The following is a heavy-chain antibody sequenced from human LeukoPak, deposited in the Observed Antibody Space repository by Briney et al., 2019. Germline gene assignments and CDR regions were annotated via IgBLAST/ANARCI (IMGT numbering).Heavy chain of an antibody. J-gene: IGHJ4*02. CDR3: ARDDRSTWYIGY. V-gene: IGHV3-48*02. Sequence: GGSLRLSCAASGFTFRTYSMNWFRQAPGKGLEWVSYISSSSSTIYYADSVKGRFTISRDNAKNSLYLQMNSLRDEDTAVYYCARDDRSTWYIGYWGQGTLVTVSS. CDR1: GFTFRTYS. CDR2: ISSSSSTI. D-gene: IGHD2-2*01.